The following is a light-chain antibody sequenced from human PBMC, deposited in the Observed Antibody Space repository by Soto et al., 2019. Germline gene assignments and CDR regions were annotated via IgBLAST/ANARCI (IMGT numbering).Light chain of an antibody. CDR1: SNDIGLYNY. CDR2: DVS. CDR3: TSYTSDRIHVI. Sequence: QSVLTQPASVSGSPGQSITISCTGTSNDIGLYNYVSWYQQHPGKAPKLMIFDVSDRTSGVSDRFSCSRSGNTASLSISGLQAEDEADYFFTSYTSDRIHVIFGGGTKLTVL. V-gene: IGLV2-14*03. J-gene: IGLJ2*01.